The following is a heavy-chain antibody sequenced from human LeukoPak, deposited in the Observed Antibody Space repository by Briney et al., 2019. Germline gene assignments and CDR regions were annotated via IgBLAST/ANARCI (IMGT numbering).Heavy chain of an antibody. CDR2: ISSSSSTI. V-gene: IGHV3-48*01. CDR3: ALTGYYYDSSGSDWGSFDY. CDR1: GFTFSSYS. J-gene: IGHJ4*02. D-gene: IGHD3-22*01. Sequence: PGGSLRLSCAASGFTFSSYSMNWVRQAPGKGLEWVSYISSSSSTIYYADSVKGRFTISRDNAKNSLYLQMNSLRAEDTAVYYCALTGYYYDSSGSDWGSFDYWGQGTLVTVSS.